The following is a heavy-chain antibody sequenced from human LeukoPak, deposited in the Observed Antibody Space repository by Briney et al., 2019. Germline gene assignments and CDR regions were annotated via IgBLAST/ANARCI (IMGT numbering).Heavy chain of an antibody. CDR3: ATQGRSSGWQNFDY. CDR2: FYQSDNT. V-gene: IGHV4-38-2*02. CDR1: GYSISSGYY. J-gene: IGHJ4*02. Sequence: PSETLSLTCIVSGYSISSGYYWGWVRQPPGKGLEWIGSFYQSDNTYYNPSLKSRVIILVDTSKNQFSLKLSSVTAADTAVYYCATQGRSSGWQNFDYWGQGTLVTVSS. D-gene: IGHD6-19*01.